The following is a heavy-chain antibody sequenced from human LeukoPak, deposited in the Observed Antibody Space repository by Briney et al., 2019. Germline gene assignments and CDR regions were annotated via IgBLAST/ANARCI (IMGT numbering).Heavy chain of an antibody. CDR2: INHSGST. V-gene: IGHV4-34*01. Sequence: SETLSLTCAVYGGSFSGYYWSWIRQPPGKGLEWIGEINHSGSTNYNPSLKSRVTISVDTSKNQFPLKLSSVTAADTAVYYCARASGSYFWYYFDYWGQGTLVTVSS. CDR3: ARASGSYFWYYFDY. D-gene: IGHD1-26*01. CDR1: GGSFSGYY. J-gene: IGHJ4*02.